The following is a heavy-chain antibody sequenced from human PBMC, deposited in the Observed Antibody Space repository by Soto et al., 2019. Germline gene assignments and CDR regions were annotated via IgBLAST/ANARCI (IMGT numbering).Heavy chain of an antibody. V-gene: IGHV3-74*01. CDR3: ARVSSSWLGGGYFDY. CDR2: INSDGSST. CDR1: GFTFSSYW. Sequence: EVQLVESGGGLVQPGGSLRLSCAASGFTFSSYWMHWVRQAPGKGLVWVSRINSDGSSTSYADSVKGRFTISRDNAKNTLYLQMNSMRAEDTAVYYCARVSSSWLGGGYFDYWGQGTLVTVSS. D-gene: IGHD6-13*01. J-gene: IGHJ4*02.